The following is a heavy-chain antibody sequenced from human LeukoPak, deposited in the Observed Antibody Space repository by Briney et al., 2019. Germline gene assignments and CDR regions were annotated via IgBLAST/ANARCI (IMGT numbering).Heavy chain of an antibody. CDR1: GGSISSSDYY. V-gene: IGHV4-61*02. CDR3: ARSEQLTHVGRYYYYYMDV. D-gene: IGHD6-19*01. CDR2: IYTSGST. J-gene: IGHJ6*03. Sequence: SQTLSLTCTVSGGSISSSDYYWSWIRQPAGKGLEWIGRIYTSGSTNYNPSLKSRVTMSVDTSKNQFSLKLSSVTAADTAVYYCARSEQLTHVGRYYYYYMDVWGKGTTVTVSS.